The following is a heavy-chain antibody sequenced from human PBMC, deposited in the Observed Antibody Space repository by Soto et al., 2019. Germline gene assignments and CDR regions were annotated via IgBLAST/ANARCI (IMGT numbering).Heavy chain of an antibody. J-gene: IGHJ2*01. CDR1: GLTFSKYA. CDR3: AKDKYTDSVRKVWFFDY. Sequence: EVQLLESGGGLVKPGGSLRLSCEASGLTFSKYAMSWVRLAPGKGLEWVSSISANGGITDYADSVKGRFTISRENCQNIVSLQMDSLTGDDTALYFCAKDKYTDSVRKVWFFDYWGRGTLVTVSS. D-gene: IGHD2-15*01. CDR2: ISANGGIT. V-gene: IGHV3-23*01.